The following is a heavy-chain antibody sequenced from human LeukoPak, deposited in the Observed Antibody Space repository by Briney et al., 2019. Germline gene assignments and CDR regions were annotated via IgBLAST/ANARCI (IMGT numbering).Heavy chain of an antibody. Sequence: SETLSLTCSVTGGPISSYQWSWIRQPPGKGLEWIGDIYYTGSTNYNPSLKSRVTISLDTSKNQFSLNLSSVTAADTAVYYCARRTTVTPNWFDPWGQGTLVTVSS. CDR2: IYYTGST. D-gene: IGHD4-17*01. J-gene: IGHJ5*02. CDR3: ARRTTVTPNWFDP. V-gene: IGHV4-59*08. CDR1: GGPISSYQ.